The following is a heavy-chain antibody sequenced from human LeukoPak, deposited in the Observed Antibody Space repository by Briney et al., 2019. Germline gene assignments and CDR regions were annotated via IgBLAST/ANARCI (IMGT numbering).Heavy chain of an antibody. CDR2: ISKSGGTT. V-gene: IGHV3-23*01. Sequence: GGSLRLSCAASGFTFNMYAMSWVRQAPGKGLEWVSAISKSGGTTYYADSVKGRFTTSRDNSKNTLYLQMNSLRAEDTAVYYCVKDYDILTGWFDPWGQGTLVTVSS. D-gene: IGHD3-9*01. J-gene: IGHJ5*02. CDR3: VKDYDILTGWFDP. CDR1: GFTFNMYA.